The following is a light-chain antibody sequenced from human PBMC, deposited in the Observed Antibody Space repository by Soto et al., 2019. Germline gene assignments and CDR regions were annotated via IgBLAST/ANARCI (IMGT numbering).Light chain of an antibody. J-gene: IGKJ2*01. CDR1: QSVSRNY. V-gene: IGKV3-20*01. CDR2: GAS. CDR3: QQYGSAPDT. Sequence: EIVLTQSPGTLSLSPGERATLSCRASQSVSRNYLAWYQQRPGQAPRLLIYGASSRATGIPDRFSGSGSGTDFTLTISILEPEDFAVYYCQQYGSAPDTFGQGSKLEIK.